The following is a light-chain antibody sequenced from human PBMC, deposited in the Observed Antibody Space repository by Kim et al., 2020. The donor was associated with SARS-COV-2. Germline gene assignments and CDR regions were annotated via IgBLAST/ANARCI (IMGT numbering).Light chain of an antibody. Sequence: GDRVTITCRASQDISNYLAWYQQKPGEVPRLLSYAASTLQSGVPSRFSGTGSGTDFTRTISNLQPEDVATYYCQKYYSDPSFGPGTKV. CDR2: AAS. CDR1: QDISNY. J-gene: IGKJ1*01. V-gene: IGKV1-27*01. CDR3: QKYYSDPS.